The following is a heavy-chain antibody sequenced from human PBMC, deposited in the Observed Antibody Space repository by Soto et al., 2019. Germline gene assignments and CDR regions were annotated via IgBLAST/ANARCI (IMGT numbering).Heavy chain of an antibody. CDR1: GFTFNTYW. Sequence: GGSLRLSCAASGFTFNTYWMHWVRQAPGKGLVWVSRINSDGSSTFYADSVKGRFTISRDNAKNTLYLQMNSLRAEDKAVYYWASSLLTPFDYWGQGTLVTVSS. D-gene: IGHD7-27*01. V-gene: IGHV3-74*01. J-gene: IGHJ4*02. CDR2: INSDGSST. CDR3: ASSLLTPFDY.